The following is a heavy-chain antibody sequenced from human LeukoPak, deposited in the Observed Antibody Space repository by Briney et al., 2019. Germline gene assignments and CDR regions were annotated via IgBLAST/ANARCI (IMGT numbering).Heavy chain of an antibody. CDR3: AKVGRYNWNEG. CDR2: ISNSGGST. Sequence: PGGSLRLSCAASGFTFSSYSMNWVRQAPGKGLEWVSAISNSGGSTYYADSVKGRFTISRDNSKNTLYLQMNSLRAEDTAVYYCAKVGRYNWNEGWGQGTLVTVSS. CDR1: GFTFSSYS. J-gene: IGHJ4*02. V-gene: IGHV3-23*01. D-gene: IGHD1-20*01.